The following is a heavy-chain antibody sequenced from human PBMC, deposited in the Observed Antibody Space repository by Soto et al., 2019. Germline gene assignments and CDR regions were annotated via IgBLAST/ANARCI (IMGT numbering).Heavy chain of an antibody. CDR3: AKASGMDTAMLYYFDY. CDR2: ISWNSGSI. CDR1: GFTFDDYA. D-gene: IGHD5-18*01. J-gene: IGHJ4*02. V-gene: IGHV3-9*01. Sequence: SLRLSCAASGFTFDDYAMHWVRQAPGKGLEWVSGISWNSGSIGYADSVKGRFTISRDNAKNSLYLQMNSLRAEDTALYYCAKASGMDTAMLYYFDYWGQGTLVTVS.